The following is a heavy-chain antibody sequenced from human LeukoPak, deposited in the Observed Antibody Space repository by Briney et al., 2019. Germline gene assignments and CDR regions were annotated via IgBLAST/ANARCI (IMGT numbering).Heavy chain of an antibody. V-gene: IGHV4-39*01. CDR1: GGSLIGSSHK. J-gene: IGHJ4*02. Sequence: SPSETLSLTCTVSGGSLIGSSHKWAWIRQPPGKGLEWIGDIHYSGMTSYNPPLSSRFTISVDTSKNQVSLRLSSVTAADTAVYYCARHWAFEMGIVYYFDTWGQGTLVTVSS. CDR2: IHYSGMT. D-gene: IGHD5-24*01. CDR3: ARHWAFEMGIVYYFDT.